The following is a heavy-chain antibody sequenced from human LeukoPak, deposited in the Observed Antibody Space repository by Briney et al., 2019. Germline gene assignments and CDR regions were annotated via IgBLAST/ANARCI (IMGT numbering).Heavy chain of an antibody. CDR1: GYTFTSYA. J-gene: IGHJ4*02. V-gene: IGHV1-3*01. D-gene: IGHD3-9*01. CDR3: ARGGPLRYFDWLPTSFDY. CDR2: INAGNGNT. Sequence: GASVKVSCKASGYTFTSYAMHWVRQAPGQRLEWMGWINAGNGNTKYSQKFQGRVTITRDTSASTAYMELSSLRSEDTAVYYCARGGPLRYFDWLPTSFDYWGQGTLVTVSS.